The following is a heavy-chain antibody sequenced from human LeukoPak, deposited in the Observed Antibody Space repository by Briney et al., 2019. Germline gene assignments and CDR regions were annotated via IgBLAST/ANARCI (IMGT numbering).Heavy chain of an antibody. CDR1: GYTFTGYY. Sequence: ASVKVSCKASGYTFTGYYMHWVRQAPGQGLEWMGWMNPNSGNTGYAQKFQGRVTITRNTSISTAYMELSSLRSDDTAVYYCARAIVATIRDYWGQGTLVTVSS. V-gene: IGHV1-8*03. J-gene: IGHJ4*02. CDR2: MNPNSGNT. CDR3: ARAIVATIRDY. D-gene: IGHD5-12*01.